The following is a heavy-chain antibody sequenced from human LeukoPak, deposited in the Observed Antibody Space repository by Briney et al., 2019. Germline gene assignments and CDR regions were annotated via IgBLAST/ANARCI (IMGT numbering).Heavy chain of an antibody. D-gene: IGHD2-2*01. Sequence: ASVKVSCKASGGTFSSYAISWVRQAPGQGLEWMGRIIPILGIANYAQKFQGRVTITTDESTSTAYMELSSLRSEDTAVYYCARDDDCSSTSCYNWGQGTLVTVSS. CDR1: GGTFSSYA. J-gene: IGHJ4*02. V-gene: IGHV1-69*04. CDR3: ARDDDCSSTSCYN. CDR2: IIPILGIA.